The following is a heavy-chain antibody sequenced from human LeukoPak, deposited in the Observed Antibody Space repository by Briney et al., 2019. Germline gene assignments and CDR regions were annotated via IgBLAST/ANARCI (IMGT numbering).Heavy chain of an antibody. CDR2: IHYSGTT. Sequence: PSETLSLTCTVSGGSIGSYSWSWIRQPPGKGLEWIGYIHYSGTTNYNPSLRSRVTISVDTSRNQFSLKLSSVTAADTAVYYCAGMIRGVPLDWFDPWGQGTLVTVSS. CDR1: GGSIGSYS. J-gene: IGHJ5*02. D-gene: IGHD3-10*01. V-gene: IGHV4-59*08. CDR3: AGMIRGVPLDWFDP.